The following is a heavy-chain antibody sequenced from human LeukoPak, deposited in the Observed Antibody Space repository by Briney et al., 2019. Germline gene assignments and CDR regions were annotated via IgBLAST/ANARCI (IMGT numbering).Heavy chain of an antibody. CDR3: AKEDSSSPGEWFDP. CDR2: ISASGDVT. J-gene: IGHJ5*01. D-gene: IGHD6-6*01. V-gene: IGHV3-23*01. Sequence: GGSLRLSCEASRFSFSTYPMGWVRRAPGKGLEWVSGISASGDVTFHADPLKGRFTISRDNSKNTLYLQMNSLRAEDTAVHYCAKEDSSSPGEWFDPWGQGTLVTVSS. CDR1: RFSFSTYP.